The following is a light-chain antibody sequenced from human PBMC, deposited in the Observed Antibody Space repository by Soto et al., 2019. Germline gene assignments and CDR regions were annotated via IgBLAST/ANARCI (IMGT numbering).Light chain of an antibody. CDR1: QGISRY. CDR3: QQFNSYPLT. Sequence: IPFTQSPTSPSASVGGRVPITCRASQGISRYLAWYQQRPGTAPKLLIFAASTLHSGVPSRFSGSGSGTDFTLTISSLQPEDFAIYYCQQFNSYPLTFGGGTKVDIK. CDR2: AAS. J-gene: IGKJ4*01. V-gene: IGKV1-9*01.